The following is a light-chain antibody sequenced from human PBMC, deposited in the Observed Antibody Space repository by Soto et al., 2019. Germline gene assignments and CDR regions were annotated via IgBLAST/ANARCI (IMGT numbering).Light chain of an antibody. V-gene: IGLV2-14*01. CDR2: EVN. J-gene: IGLJ2*01. Sequence: QSALTQPASVSGSPGQSITISCTGTSSDVGGYNYVSWYQQYPGKAPKLMIYEVNSRPSGVSNRFSGSKSGNTASLTISGLQAEDEADCYCSSYTVKSTPVFGGGTKLTVL. CDR3: SSYTVKSTPV. CDR1: SSDVGGYNY.